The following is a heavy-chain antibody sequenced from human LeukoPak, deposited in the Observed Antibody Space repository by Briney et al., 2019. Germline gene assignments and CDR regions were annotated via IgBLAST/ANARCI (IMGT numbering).Heavy chain of an antibody. CDR3: AKDRCDARGYYDSSGYCAFDI. Sequence: PGGSLRLSCAASGFSFDDYGMSWVRQAPGKGLEWVSGINWNGGSTGYADSVKGRFTISRDNAKNSLYLQMNSLRAEDTALYYCAKDRCDARGYYDSSGYCAFDIWGQGTMVTVSS. V-gene: IGHV3-20*04. CDR2: INWNGGST. J-gene: IGHJ3*02. D-gene: IGHD3-22*01. CDR1: GFSFDDYG.